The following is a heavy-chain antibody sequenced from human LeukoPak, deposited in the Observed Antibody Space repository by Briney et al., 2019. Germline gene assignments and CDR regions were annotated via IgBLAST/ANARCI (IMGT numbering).Heavy chain of an antibody. Sequence: PGGSLRLSCAASGFSFSSDGMHWVRQAPGKGLEWVAFMSNDGNRKYYADSVKGRFTISRDKSENTLYVQMNSLRAEDTAVYYCAKDRSTTWSLDYWGQGTLVTVSS. CDR1: GFSFSSDG. V-gene: IGHV3-30*18. J-gene: IGHJ4*02. CDR3: AKDRSTTWSLDY. D-gene: IGHD6-13*01. CDR2: MSNDGNRK.